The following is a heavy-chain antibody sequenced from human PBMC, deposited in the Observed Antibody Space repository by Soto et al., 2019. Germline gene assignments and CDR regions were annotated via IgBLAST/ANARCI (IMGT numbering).Heavy chain of an antibody. J-gene: IGHJ4*02. CDR2: ISYDGSNK. D-gene: IGHD6-6*01. Sequence: QVQLVESGGGVVQPGRSLRLSCAASGFTFSSYAMHWVRQAPGKGLEWVAVISYDGSNKYYADSVKGRFTISRDNSKNTLYLQMNSLRAENTAVYYCARASNKAARYFFYYWGQGTLVTVSS. CDR1: GFTFSSYA. V-gene: IGHV3-30-3*01. CDR3: ARASNKAARYFFYY.